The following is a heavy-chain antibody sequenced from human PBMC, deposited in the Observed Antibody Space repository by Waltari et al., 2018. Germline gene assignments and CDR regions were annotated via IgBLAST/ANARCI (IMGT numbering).Heavy chain of an antibody. J-gene: IGHJ6*02. CDR3: ARDLRNTITWAYYYGIDV. D-gene: IGHD2-2*01. CDR2: TYYRSKWYN. CDR1: GDTVSSNSPA. Sequence: QVQLQPSGPGLVKPSQTLSLTCAISGDTVSSNSPAWHWIRQSPSRGLEWLGRTYYRSKWYNDYAVSVKSRISIKPDTSKNQFSLQLTSVTPEDTAVYFCARDLRNTITWAYYYGIDVWGQGTTVTVSS. V-gene: IGHV6-1*01.